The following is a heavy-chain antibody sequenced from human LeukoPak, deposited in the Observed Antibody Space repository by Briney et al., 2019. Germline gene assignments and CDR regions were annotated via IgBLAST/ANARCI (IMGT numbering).Heavy chain of an antibody. D-gene: IGHD2-21*02. CDR2: IYTSGST. CDR3: ARDARDVPPFYMDV. V-gene: IGHV4-61*02. J-gene: IGHJ6*03. Sequence: PSETLSFTCTVSGGSISSGSYYWSWIRQPAGKGLEWIGRIYTSGSTNYNPSLKSRVTISVDTSKDQFSLKLSSVTAADTAVYYCARDARDVPPFYMDVWGKGTTVTVSS. CDR1: GGSISSGSYY.